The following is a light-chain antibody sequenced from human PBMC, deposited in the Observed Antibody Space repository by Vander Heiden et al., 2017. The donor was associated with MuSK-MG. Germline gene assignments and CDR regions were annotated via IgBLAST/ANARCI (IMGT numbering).Light chain of an antibody. J-gene: IGKJ1*01. V-gene: IGKV1-5*01. CDR1: QSISSW. Sequence: DIQMTQSPSTLSASVGDRVTFTCRASQSISSWLAWYQQKPGKAPKLLIYDASSLESGVPSRFSGSGSGTEFTLTISSLQPDDFATYYCQQYNTLATFGQGTKVEIK. CDR3: QQYNTLAT. CDR2: DAS.